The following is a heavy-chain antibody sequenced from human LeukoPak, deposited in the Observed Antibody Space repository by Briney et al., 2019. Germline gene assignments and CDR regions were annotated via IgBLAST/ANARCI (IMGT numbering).Heavy chain of an antibody. J-gene: IGHJ4*02. Sequence: PGGSLRLSCAVSGFIFNDYALHWVRQVPGKGLEWLSFSGWTGIGTDYGDSVKGRFTISRDDSKNSLYLQMHSLRSEDSGLYYCVRSRAASLGYFDSWGQGTLVTVSS. V-gene: IGHV3-43D*03. CDR1: GFIFNDYA. CDR2: SGWTGIGT. D-gene: IGHD7-27*01. CDR3: VRSRAASLGYFDS.